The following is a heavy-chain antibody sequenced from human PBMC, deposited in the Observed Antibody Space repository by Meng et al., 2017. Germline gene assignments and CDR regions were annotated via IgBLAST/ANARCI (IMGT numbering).Heavy chain of an antibody. CDR2: IKQDGSEK. Sequence: GESLKISCAASGFTFSSYWMSWVRQAPGKGLEWVANIKQDGSEKYYVDSVKGRFTISRDNAKNSLYLQMNSLRAEDTAVYYCARDYYYDTLSWGCAFDIWGQGTMVTVSS. CDR1: GFTFSSYW. V-gene: IGHV3-7*01. CDR3: ARDYYYDTLSWGCAFDI. D-gene: IGHD3-22*01. J-gene: IGHJ3*02.